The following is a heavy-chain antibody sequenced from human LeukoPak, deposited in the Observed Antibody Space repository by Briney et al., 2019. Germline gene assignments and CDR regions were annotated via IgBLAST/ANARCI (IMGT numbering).Heavy chain of an antibody. D-gene: IGHD3-22*01. V-gene: IGHV4-59*08. J-gene: IGHJ4*02. CDR1: GGSISSYY. CDR3: ARGLKYHYDSRGYGLDY. CDR2: IYYSGST. Sequence: SETLSLTCTVSGGSISSYYWSWIRQPPGKGLEWTGYIYYSGSTNYNPSLKSRVTISVDTSKNQFSLRLSSVTAADTAVYYCARGLKYHYDSRGYGLDYWGQGTLVTVSS.